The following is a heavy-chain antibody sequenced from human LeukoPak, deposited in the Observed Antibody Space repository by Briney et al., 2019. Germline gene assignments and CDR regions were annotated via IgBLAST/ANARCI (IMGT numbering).Heavy chain of an antibody. V-gene: IGHV1-2*02. CDR2: INPSSGGT. J-gene: IGHJ4*02. CDR3: ARVLPGDGYSYGY. CDR1: GYTFTDYY. D-gene: IGHD5-18*01. Sequence: ASVKVSCKTSGYTFTDYYMHWVRQAPGQGLEYMGWINPSSGGTDYAQKFQGRVTMTRDSSISTAYMELSSLRSDDTAMYYCARVLPGDGYSYGYWGQGTLVTVSS.